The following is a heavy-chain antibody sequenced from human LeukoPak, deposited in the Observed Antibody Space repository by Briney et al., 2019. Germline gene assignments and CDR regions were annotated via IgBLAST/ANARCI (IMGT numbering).Heavy chain of an antibody. CDR2: INPNSGGT. J-gene: IGHJ4*02. D-gene: IGHD3-22*01. CDR3: ARVGSPHHYDSSGYYYY. CDR1: GYTFTGYY. V-gene: IGHV1-2*02. Sequence: ASVKVSCKASGYTFTGYYMHWVRQAPGQGLEWMGWINPNSGGTNYAQKFQGRVTMTRDTSISTAYMELSRLRSDDTAVYYCARVGSPHHYDSSGYYYYWGQGTLVTVSS.